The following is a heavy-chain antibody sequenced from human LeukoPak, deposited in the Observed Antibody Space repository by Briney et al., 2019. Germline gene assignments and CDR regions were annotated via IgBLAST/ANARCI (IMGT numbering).Heavy chain of an antibody. CDR1: GDSVFSNSS. D-gene: IGHD5-18*01. J-gene: IGHJ3*02. CDR3: VRGGQGDGHSADEGFDI. CDR2: TYYRSKWYN. Sequence: SQTLSLTCAISGDSVFSNSSWNWIRQSPSRGLEWLGRTYYRSKWYNDYGVSVKSRININPVTSKNHFSLQLSSVTPEDTAVYYCVRGGQGDGHSADEGFDIWGQGTMVTVS. V-gene: IGHV6-1*01.